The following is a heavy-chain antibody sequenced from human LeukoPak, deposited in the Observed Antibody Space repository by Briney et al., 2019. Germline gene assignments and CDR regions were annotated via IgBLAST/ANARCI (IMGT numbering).Heavy chain of an antibody. D-gene: IGHD3-9*01. J-gene: IGHJ5*02. CDR2: ISAYNGNT. Sequence: ASVKVSCKASGYTFTSYGISWVRQAPGQGLEWMGWISAYNGNTNYAQKLQGRVTLTIDTSTSTAYMELRSLRSADTAVYYCARDTDDILTGDAWGQGTLVIVSS. CDR1: GYTFTSYG. CDR3: ARDTDDILTGDA. V-gene: IGHV1-18*01.